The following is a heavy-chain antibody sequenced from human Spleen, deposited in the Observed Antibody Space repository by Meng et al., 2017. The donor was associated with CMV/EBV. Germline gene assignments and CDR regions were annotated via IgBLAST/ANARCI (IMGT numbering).Heavy chain of an antibody. V-gene: IGHV3-21*01. CDR3: ASQIRFLEWLTH. Sequence: GESLKISCAASGFTFRKYTMNWVRQAPGKGLEWVSSISSSTNYIYYADSVKGRFTISRDNAKNSLFLQMNSLRAEDTAVYYCASQIRFLEWLTHWGQGTLVTVSS. J-gene: IGHJ4*02. CDR2: ISSSTNYI. D-gene: IGHD3-3*01. CDR1: GFTFRKYT.